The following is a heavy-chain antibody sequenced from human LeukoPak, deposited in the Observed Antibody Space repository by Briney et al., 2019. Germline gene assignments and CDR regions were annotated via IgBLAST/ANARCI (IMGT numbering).Heavy chain of an antibody. Sequence: ASVTVSCKASGGTFSSYAISWVRQAPGQGLEWMGRIIPILGIANYAQKFQGRVTITADKSTSTAYMELSSLRSEDTAVYYCARDPHGYCSGGSCYPKAFDIWGQGTMVTVSS. CDR1: GGTFSSYA. J-gene: IGHJ3*02. V-gene: IGHV1-69*04. D-gene: IGHD2-15*01. CDR3: ARDPHGYCSGGSCYPKAFDI. CDR2: IIPILGIA.